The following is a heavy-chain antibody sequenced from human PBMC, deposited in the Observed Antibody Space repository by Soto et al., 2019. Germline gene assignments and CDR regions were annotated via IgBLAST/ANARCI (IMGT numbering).Heavy chain of an antibody. D-gene: IGHD5-12*01. CDR1: GFTFSTYW. CDR2: IKQDGSEK. J-gene: IGHJ1*01. CDR3: ARQRYSDT. V-gene: IGHV3-7*01. Sequence: EVQLVESGGGLVQPGGSLRLSCAASGFTFSTYWMTWVRQAPGKGLEWVANIKQDGSEKDYVDSVKGRFTISRDNAKNSLYLQMNSLRAEDAAVYYCARQRYSDTWGQGTLVTVSS.